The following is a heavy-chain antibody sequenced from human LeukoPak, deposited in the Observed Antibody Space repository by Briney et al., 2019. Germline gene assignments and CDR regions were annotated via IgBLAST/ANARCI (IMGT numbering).Heavy chain of an antibody. V-gene: IGHV4-34*01. CDR1: GGSFSGYY. CDR3: ARDRNGSGSYDLCGDCYPPGICSY. Sequence: PSETLSLTCAVYGGSFSGYYWSWIRQPPGKGLEWIGEINHSGSTNYNPSLKSRVTISVDTSKNQFSLKLSSVTAADTAVYYCARDRNGSGSYDLCGDCYPPGICSYWGQGTLVTVSS. D-gene: IGHD3-10*01. CDR2: INHSGST. J-gene: IGHJ4*02.